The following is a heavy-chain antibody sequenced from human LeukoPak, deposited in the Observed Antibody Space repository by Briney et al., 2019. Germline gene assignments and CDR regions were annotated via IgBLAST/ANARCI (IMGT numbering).Heavy chain of an antibody. V-gene: IGHV3-64*01. J-gene: IGHJ4*02. CDR1: GFTFSGYA. D-gene: IGHD1-26*01. Sequence: PGGSLRLSCAASGFTFSGYAMHWVRQAPGKGLEYVSAISSNGGGTYYANSVKGRFTISRDNSKNTLYLQMGSLRPEDMAVYYCARVGASGTFDYWGQGTLVTVSS. CDR3: ARVGASGTFDY. CDR2: ISSNGGGT.